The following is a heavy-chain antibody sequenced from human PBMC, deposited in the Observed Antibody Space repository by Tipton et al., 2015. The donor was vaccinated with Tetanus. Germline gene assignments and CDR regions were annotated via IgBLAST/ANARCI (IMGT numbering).Heavy chain of an antibody. CDR2: INHSGNT. J-gene: IGHJ6*02. CDR3: VSVNFPNCSHYGMDV. V-gene: IGHV4-34*01. Sequence: AGLVKPSETLSLTCAVYGASFSDYYWSWIRQAPGKGLEWIGEINHSGNTNHNPSLKSRVTLSVDTSKNQFSLKLNSVTAADAAMYDCVSVNFPNCSHYGMDVWGQGTTVTFSS. CDR1: GASFSDYY. D-gene: IGHD2-21*02.